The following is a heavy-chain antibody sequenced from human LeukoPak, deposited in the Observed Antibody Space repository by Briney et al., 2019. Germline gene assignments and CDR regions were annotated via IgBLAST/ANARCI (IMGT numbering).Heavy chain of an antibody. Sequence: GGSLRLSCAASGFTFSSYGMHWVRQAPGKGLEWVAFIRYDGSNKYYADSVKGRFTISRDNSKNTLYLQMNSLRAEDTAVYYCAKDGGYPRGVHFAYWGQGTRVTVFS. J-gene: IGHJ4*02. CDR3: AKDGGYPRGVHFAY. CDR2: IRYDGSNK. D-gene: IGHD5-12*01. V-gene: IGHV3-30*02. CDR1: GFTFSSYG.